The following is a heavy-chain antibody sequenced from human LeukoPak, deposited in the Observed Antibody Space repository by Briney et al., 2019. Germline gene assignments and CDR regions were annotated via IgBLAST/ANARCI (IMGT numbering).Heavy chain of an antibody. D-gene: IGHD3-9*01. CDR1: GFTFSSYW. J-gene: IGHJ4*02. CDR2: INSDGSST. V-gene: IGHV3-74*01. Sequence: GGSLRLSCAASGFTFSSYWMHWVRQAPGKGLVWVSRINSDGSSTSYADSVKGRFTISRDNAKNTLYLQMNSLRAEDTAVYYCAREDYDILTGYYPFDYWGQGTLVTVSS. CDR3: AREDYDILTGYYPFDY.